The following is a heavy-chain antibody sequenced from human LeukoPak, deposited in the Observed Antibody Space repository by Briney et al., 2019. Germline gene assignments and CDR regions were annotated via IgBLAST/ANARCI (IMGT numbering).Heavy chain of an antibody. D-gene: IGHD3-22*01. CDR3: ARDQYYDSSGYYYYYYGMDV. V-gene: IGHV3-21*06. J-gene: IGHJ6*02. CDR2: ISRSSNYI. Sequence: GGSLRLSCAASGFIFSSYSMNWVRQAPGKGLEWVSSISRSSNYIYYADSVKGRFTISRDNAKNSLYLQMNSLRAEDTAAYYCARDQYYDSSGYYYYYYGMDVWGQGTTVTVSS. CDR1: GFIFSSYS.